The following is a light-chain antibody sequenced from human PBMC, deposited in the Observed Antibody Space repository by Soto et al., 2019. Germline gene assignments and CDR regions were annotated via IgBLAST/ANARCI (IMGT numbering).Light chain of an antibody. CDR1: SSNIGNNA. J-gene: IGLJ2*01. CDR3: AAWDDSLNAPV. V-gene: IGLV1-36*01. Sequence: QSVLTQPPSVSEAPRQRVTISCSGSSSNIGNNAVNWYQQLPGKAPKLLIYHDDLLPSGVSDRFSGSKSGTSASLAISGLQSEDEADYYCAAWDDSLNAPVFGGGTKLTVL. CDR2: HDD.